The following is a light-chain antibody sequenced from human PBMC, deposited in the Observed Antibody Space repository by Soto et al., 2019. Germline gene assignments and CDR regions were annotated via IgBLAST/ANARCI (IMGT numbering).Light chain of an antibody. CDR2: AAS. Sequence: DIQMTQSPSSLSASVGDRVTITCRASQSISSDLNWYQQKPGKAPKLLIYAASSLQSGVPSRFSGSGSGTDFTLTITSLHPLDFPTYPCSPLYPTPPPFGQRFNV. CDR3: SPLYPTPPP. CDR1: QSISSD. J-gene: IGKJ1*01. V-gene: IGKV1-39*01.